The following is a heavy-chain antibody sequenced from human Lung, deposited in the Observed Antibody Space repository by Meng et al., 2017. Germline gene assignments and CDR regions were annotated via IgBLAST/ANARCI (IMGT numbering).Heavy chain of an antibody. CDR3: ARGPTTMAHDFDY. J-gene: IGHJ4*02. CDR1: GGYFIDYY. Sequence: QVQLQTWGAGLLKPSVTLSLPFVVSGGYFIDYYGSWIRQTPGKGLEWIGEINHSGSTNYNPSLESRATISVDTSQNNLSLKLSSVNAADSAVYYCARGPTTMAHDFDYWGQGTLVTVSS. V-gene: IGHV4-34*01. CDR2: INHSGST. D-gene: IGHD4-11*01.